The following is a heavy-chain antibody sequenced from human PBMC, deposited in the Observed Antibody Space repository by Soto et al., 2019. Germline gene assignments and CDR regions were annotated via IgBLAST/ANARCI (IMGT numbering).Heavy chain of an antibody. V-gene: IGHV3-74*01. D-gene: IGHD1-26*01. J-gene: IGHJ4*02. Sequence: HPGGSLRLSCAASGFTFNTHWMHWARQAPGKGLVWVSRINSDGSITDYADSVKGRFSISRDNPRNTLYLQMNSLSPEDTAVYYCARAMTSVGAAAKGDFWGQGTLVTVSS. CDR2: INSDGSIT. CDR3: ARAMTSVGAAAKGDF. CDR1: GFTFNTHW.